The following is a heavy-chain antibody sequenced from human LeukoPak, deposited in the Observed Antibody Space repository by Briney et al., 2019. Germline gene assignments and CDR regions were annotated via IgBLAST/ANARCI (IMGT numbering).Heavy chain of an antibody. CDR1: GFTFSSYA. V-gene: IGHV3-30-3*01. J-gene: IGHJ4*02. CDR2: ISYDGSNK. Sequence: PGGSLRLSCAASGFTFSSYAMHWVRQAPGKGLEWVAVISYDGSNKYYADSVKGRFTISRDNSKNTLYLQMNSLRAEDTAVYYCARDEGDNWNDPYYFDYWGQGTLVTVSS. CDR3: ARDEGDNWNDPYYFDY. D-gene: IGHD1-20*01.